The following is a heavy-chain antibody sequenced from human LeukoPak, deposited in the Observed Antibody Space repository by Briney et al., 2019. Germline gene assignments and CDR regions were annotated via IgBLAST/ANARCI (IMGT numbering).Heavy chain of an antibody. Sequence: ASVKVSCKASGGTFRRFTISWVRQAPGQGFEWMGGFTPIFGTANFAQKFQGRVSITADESTSTAFMELSSLRSEDTAVYYCAREWGLESSGYYYAYWGQGTLVTVSS. CDR1: GGTFRRFT. D-gene: IGHD3-22*01. J-gene: IGHJ4*02. CDR3: AREWGLESSGYYYAY. CDR2: FTPIFGTA. V-gene: IGHV1-69*01.